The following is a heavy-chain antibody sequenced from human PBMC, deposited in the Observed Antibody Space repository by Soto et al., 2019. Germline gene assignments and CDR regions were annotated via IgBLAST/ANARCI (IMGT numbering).Heavy chain of an antibody. V-gene: IGHV2-26*01. D-gene: IGHD2-21*01. CDR2: IFSNDAE. CDR3: ARTRGWSWLFPNDY. J-gene: IGHJ4*02. CDR1: GFSLSNPRMS. Sequence: QVTLKESGPVLVKPTETLTLTCTVSGFSLSNPRMSVSWIRQPPGKALEWLEHIFSNDAESSSSSLRSRLTTSKDTSKSQVVITMTSTDTVEPATDLCARTRGWSWLFPNDYLGQGTMVTVSS.